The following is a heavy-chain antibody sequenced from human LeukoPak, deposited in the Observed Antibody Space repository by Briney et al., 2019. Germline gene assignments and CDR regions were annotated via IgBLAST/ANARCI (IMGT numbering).Heavy chain of an antibody. CDR1: GFTFSSYE. J-gene: IGHJ5*02. CDR2: ISSSGSTI. D-gene: IGHD2-15*01. V-gene: IGHV3-48*03. CDR3: ARDKSRYCSGGSCYGWFDP. Sequence: GGSLRLSCAASGFTFSSYEMNWVRQAPGKGLEWVSYISSSGSTIYYADSVKGRFTISRDNAKNSMYLQMNSLRAEDTAVYYCARDKSRYCSGGSCYGWFDPWGQGTLVTVSS.